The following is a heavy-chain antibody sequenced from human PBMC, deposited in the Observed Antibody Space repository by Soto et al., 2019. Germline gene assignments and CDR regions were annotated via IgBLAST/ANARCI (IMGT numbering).Heavy chain of an antibody. D-gene: IGHD6-6*01. J-gene: IGHJ6*02. CDR2: TYYRSKWYN. Sequence: SQTLSLTCAISGDSVSSNSAAWNWIRQSPSRGLEWLGRTYYRSKWYNDYAVPVKSRITINPDTSKNQFSLQLNSVTPEDTAVYYCEKGRIAARRSYYYGMDVWGQGTTVTVSS. V-gene: IGHV6-1*01. CDR3: EKGRIAARRSYYYGMDV. CDR1: GDSVSSNSAA.